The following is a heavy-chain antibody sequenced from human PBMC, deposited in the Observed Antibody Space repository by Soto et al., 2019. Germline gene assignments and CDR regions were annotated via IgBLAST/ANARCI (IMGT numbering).Heavy chain of an antibody. V-gene: IGHV3-33*01. CDR3: ARGLHSLFDY. J-gene: IGHJ4*02. CDR1: GFTFSSYG. D-gene: IGHD2-21*01. CDR2: IWYDGNKK. Sequence: QVQLVESGGGVVQPGGSLRLSCVASGFTFSSYGMHWVRQAPGKGLEWVAVIWYDGNKKYYADYVKGRFTISRDNSKNTLYVQMTSLRAEDTAVYYCARGLHSLFDYWGQGALVNVSS.